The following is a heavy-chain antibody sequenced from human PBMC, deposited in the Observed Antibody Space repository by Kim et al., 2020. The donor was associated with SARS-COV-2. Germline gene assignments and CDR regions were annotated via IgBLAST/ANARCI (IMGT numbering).Heavy chain of an antibody. Sequence: GGSLRLSCAASGCTFSSYAMSWVRQAPGKGLEWVSAISGSGGSTYYADSVKGRFTISRDNSKNTLYLQMNSRRAEDTAVYYCAKELGMWVPSSNPFDPWGPGALVTVSA. J-gene: IGHJ5*02. CDR1: GCTFSSYA. D-gene: IGHD6-13*01. CDR2: ISGSGGST. CDR3: AKELGMWVPSSNPFDP. V-gene: IGHV3-23*01.